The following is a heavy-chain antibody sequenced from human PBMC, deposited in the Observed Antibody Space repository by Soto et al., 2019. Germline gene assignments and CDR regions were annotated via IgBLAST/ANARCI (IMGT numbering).Heavy chain of an antibody. CDR2: IDSGDGTT. D-gene: IGHD6-13*01. V-gene: IGHV3-11*01. CDR3: VRPYYSSSWFPFDR. Sequence: VGSLRLSCAASGFDFGDYYMSWIRQAPGKGLEWVSYIDSGDGTTYYTDSVKGRFTISRDNAKKTVYLQMSSLRVEDTALYYCVRPYYSSSWFPFDRWGQGTLVTVSS. J-gene: IGHJ4*02. CDR1: GFDFGDYY.